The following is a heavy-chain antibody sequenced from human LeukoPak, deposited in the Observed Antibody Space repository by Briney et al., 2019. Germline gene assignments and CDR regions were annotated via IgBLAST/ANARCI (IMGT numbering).Heavy chain of an antibody. Sequence: SGRSLRLSCAASGFTFSNYAIFWVRQAPAKGLEWVAVISYDGSNKYYADSVKGRFTISRDNSKNTLYLQMNSLRAEDTAVYYCARDPAWRRVNYYFDYWGQGTLVTVSS. V-gene: IGHV3-30*04. CDR3: ARDPAWRRVNYYFDY. CDR2: ISYDGSNK. CDR1: GFTFSNYA. J-gene: IGHJ4*02. D-gene: IGHD4-23*01.